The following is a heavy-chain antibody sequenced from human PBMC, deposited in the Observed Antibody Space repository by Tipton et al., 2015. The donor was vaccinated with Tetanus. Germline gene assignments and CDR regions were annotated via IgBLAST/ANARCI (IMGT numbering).Heavy chain of an antibody. D-gene: IGHD6-13*01. V-gene: IGHV3-20*01. CDR1: GFSFDDYG. Sequence: GSLRLSCAASGFSFDDYGMSWVRQAPGKGLEWVSGINWNGGSTGYADSVKGRFTIFRDNAKNSLYLQMNSLRAEDTALYHCARTYSSSSDWYFDLWGRGTLVTVSS. CDR3: ARTYSSSSDWYFDL. CDR2: INWNGGST. J-gene: IGHJ2*01.